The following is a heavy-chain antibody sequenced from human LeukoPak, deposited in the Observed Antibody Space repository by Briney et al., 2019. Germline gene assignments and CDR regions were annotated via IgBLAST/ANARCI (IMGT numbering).Heavy chain of an antibody. CDR3: ARRGSGWQKYYYCYYYMDV. CDR2: IYHSGST. D-gene: IGHD6-19*01. Sequence: SETLSLTCAVSGYSISSGYYWGWIRQPPGKGLEWIGSIYHSGSTYYNPSLKSRVTISVDTSKNQFSLKLSSVTAADTAVYYCARRGSGWQKYYYCYYYMDVWGKGTTVTVSS. CDR1: GYSISSGYY. J-gene: IGHJ6*03. V-gene: IGHV4-38-2*01.